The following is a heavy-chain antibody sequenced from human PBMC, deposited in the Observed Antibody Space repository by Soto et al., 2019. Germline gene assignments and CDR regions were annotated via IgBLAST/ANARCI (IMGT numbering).Heavy chain of an antibody. V-gene: IGHV4-31*03. CDR2: IYYSGST. CDR1: VGSISSGGYY. Sequence: SLTCTVSVGSISSGGYYWSWIRQHPGKGLEWIGYIYYSGSTYYNPSLKSRVTISVDTSKNQFSLKLSSVTAADTAVYYCAREWKATSPWYFDYWGQGTLVTVSS. CDR3: AREWKATSPWYFDY. J-gene: IGHJ4*02. D-gene: IGHD5-12*01.